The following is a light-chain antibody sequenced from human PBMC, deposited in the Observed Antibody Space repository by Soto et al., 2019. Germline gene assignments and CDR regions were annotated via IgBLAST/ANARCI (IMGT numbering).Light chain of an antibody. CDR2: ANT. J-gene: IGLJ2*01. V-gene: IGLV1-40*01. CDR3: QSYDSTLSAPI. Sequence: QSVLTQPPSVSGATGQRVTISCTGSTSNIGAGYDVHWYQHFPGTSPKLIIHANTDRPSGVPDRFSGSKSGTSASLAIAGLQADDESDYYCQSYDSTLSAPIFGGGTKLTVL. CDR1: TSNIGAGYD.